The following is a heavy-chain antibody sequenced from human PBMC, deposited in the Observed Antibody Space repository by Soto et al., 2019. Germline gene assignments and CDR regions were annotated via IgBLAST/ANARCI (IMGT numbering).Heavy chain of an antibody. CDR2: ITGSGADT. CDR3: QSPFRGRSCYRTTDFAF. D-gene: IGHD2-15*01. Sequence: GGALRVCYAASCVTISTYAMSGVRPTPGKGLEWVGVITGSGADTYYADSVKGRFTISRDNSKNTLYLHMNSLRAEDTAVYYFQSPFRGRSCYRTTDFAFRGQGTLVTVS. V-gene: IGHV3-23*01. CDR1: CVTISTYA. J-gene: IGHJ4*03.